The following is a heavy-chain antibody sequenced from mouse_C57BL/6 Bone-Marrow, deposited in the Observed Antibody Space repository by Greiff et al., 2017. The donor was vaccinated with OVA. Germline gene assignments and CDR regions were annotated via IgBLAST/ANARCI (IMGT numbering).Heavy chain of an antibody. D-gene: IGHD1-1*01. V-gene: IGHV3-6*01. CDR3: ARNYGSSYWYFDV. CDR1: GYSITSGYY. CDR2: ISYDGSN. Sequence: EVQVVESGPGLVKPSQSLSLTCSVTGYSITSGYYWTWIRQFPGNKLEWMGYISYDGSNNYNPSLKNRISITRDTSKNQFFLKLNSVTTEDTATYYCARNYGSSYWYFDVWGTGTTVTVSS. J-gene: IGHJ1*03.